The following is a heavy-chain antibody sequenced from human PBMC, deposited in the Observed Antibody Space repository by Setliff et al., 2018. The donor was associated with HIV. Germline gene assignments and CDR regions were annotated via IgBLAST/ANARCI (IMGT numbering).Heavy chain of an antibody. J-gene: IGHJ4*02. CDR2: MNPNSGNT. D-gene: IGHD2-2*01. CDR3: ARAPRGVGSSSHFDY. Sequence: ASVKVSCKASGYTFSNYDINWVRQATGQGLEWMGWMNPNSGNTGYAQKFQGRVTMTRNTSISTAYMQLSSLRSGDTAVYFCARAPRGVGSSSHFDYWGRGTLVTVSS. V-gene: IGHV1-8*02. CDR1: GYTFSNYD.